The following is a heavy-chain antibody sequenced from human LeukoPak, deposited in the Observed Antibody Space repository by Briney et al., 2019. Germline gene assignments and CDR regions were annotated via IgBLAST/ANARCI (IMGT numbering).Heavy chain of an antibody. CDR2: INHSGST. J-gene: IGHJ4*02. CDR1: GGSFSGYY. D-gene: IGHD3-3*01. CDR3: ARGPSRFWSGYYNRGGFDY. V-gene: IGHV4-34*01. Sequence: NSSETLSLTCAVYGGSFSGYYWSWIRQPPGKGMEWIGEINHSGSTNYNPSLKSRVTISVDTSKNQFSLKLSSVTAADTAVYYCARGPSRFWSGYYNRGGFDYWGQETLVTVSS.